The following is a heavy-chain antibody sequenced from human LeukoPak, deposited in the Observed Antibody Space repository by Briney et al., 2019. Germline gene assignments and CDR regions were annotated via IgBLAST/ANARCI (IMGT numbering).Heavy chain of an antibody. CDR3: TTSSRLWWGSIDY. D-gene: IGHD2-21*01. CDR2: IKSKTDGGTT. CDR1: GFTFSDYY. Sequence: GGSLRLSCAASGFTFSDYYMSWIRQAPGKGLEWVGRIKSKTDGGTTDYAAPVKGRFTISRDDSKNTLYLQMNSLKTEDTAVYYCTTSSRLWWGSIDYWGQGTLVTVSS. J-gene: IGHJ4*02. V-gene: IGHV3-15*01.